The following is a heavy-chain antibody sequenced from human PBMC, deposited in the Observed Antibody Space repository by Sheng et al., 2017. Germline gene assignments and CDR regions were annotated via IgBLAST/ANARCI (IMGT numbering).Heavy chain of an antibody. Sequence: EVQLIESGGGLVQPGGSLRLSCATSGFTFSASWMNWVRQAPGKGLEWVANIKYNARNXNYVDSVKGRFTISRDNAKNSLYLQMNRLTADDTGVYYCVRGSSDDREGSWGQGTLVTV. V-gene: IGHV3-7*01. J-gene: IGHJ4*02. D-gene: IGHD3-10*01. CDR1: GFTFSASW. CDR2: IKYNARNX. CDR3: VRGSSDDREGS.